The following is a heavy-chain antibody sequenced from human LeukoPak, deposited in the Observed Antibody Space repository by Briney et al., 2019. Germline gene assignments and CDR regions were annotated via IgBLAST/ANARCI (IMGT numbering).Heavy chain of an antibody. J-gene: IGHJ3*02. CDR3: AKDVRLRAAAGTRAFDI. CDR2: ISGSGGST. Sequence: GGSLRLSCAASGFTLSSYAMSWVRQAPGKGLEWVSAISGSGGSTYYADSVKGRFTISRDNSKNTLYLQTNSLRAEDTAVYYCAKDVRLRAAAGTRAFDIWGQGTMVTVSS. CDR1: GFTLSSYA. D-gene: IGHD6-13*01. V-gene: IGHV3-23*01.